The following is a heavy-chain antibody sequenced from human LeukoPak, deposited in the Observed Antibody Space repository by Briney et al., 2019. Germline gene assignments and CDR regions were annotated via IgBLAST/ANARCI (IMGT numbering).Heavy chain of an antibody. J-gene: IGHJ4*02. CDR2: IIPIFCTA. D-gene: IGHD3-22*01. CDR1: GGTFSSYA. Sequence: SVKVSCKASGGTFSSYAISWVRQAPGQGLEWMGGIIPIFCTANYAQKFQGRVTITADESTSPAYMELSSLRSEDTAVYYCARGPLPSPYYYDSSGTILWGQGTLVTVSS. V-gene: IGHV1-69*01. CDR3: ARGPLPSPYYYDSSGTIL.